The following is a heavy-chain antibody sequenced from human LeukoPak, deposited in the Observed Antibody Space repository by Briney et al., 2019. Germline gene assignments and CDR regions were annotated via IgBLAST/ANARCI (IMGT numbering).Heavy chain of an antibody. V-gene: IGHV3-30-3*01. CDR1: GFTFSSYA. Sequence: PGRSLRLSCAASGFTFSSYAMHWVRQAPGKGLEWVAVISYDGSNKYYADSVKGRFTISRDNSKNTLYLQMNSLRAEDTAVYYCAKEIGYSGYRGLDWGQGTLVTVSS. CDR3: AKEIGYSGYRGLD. J-gene: IGHJ4*02. D-gene: IGHD5-12*01. CDR2: ISYDGSNK.